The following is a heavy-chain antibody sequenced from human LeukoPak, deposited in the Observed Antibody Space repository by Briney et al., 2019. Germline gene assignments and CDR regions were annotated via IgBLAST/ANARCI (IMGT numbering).Heavy chain of an antibody. CDR3: ARVPAPYAYDTSGYDS. J-gene: IGHJ4*02. D-gene: IGHD3-22*01. Sequence: PGRSLRLSCAASGFTFSSYAMHWVRQAPGKGLEWVAVISYDGSNKYYADSVKGRFTISRDNSKNTLYLQMNSLRAEDTAVYYCARVPAPYAYDTSGYDSWGQGTLVTVSS. V-gene: IGHV3-30-3*01. CDR2: ISYDGSNK. CDR1: GFTFSSYA.